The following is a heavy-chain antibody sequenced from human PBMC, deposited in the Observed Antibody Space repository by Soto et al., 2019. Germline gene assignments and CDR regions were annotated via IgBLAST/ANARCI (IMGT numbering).Heavy chain of an antibody. D-gene: IGHD3-22*01. Sequence: VQLVQSGAEVKKPGASVKVSCKASGYTFISYGISWVRQAPGQGLEWMGWISAYNGNTNYAQKLQGRVTMTTDTSTSTAYMELRSLRSDDTAVYYCARAGYYYDSSGYYYYYGMDVWGQGTTVTVSS. CDR3: ARAGYYYDSSGYYYYYGMDV. J-gene: IGHJ6*02. CDR1: GYTFISYG. V-gene: IGHV1-18*01. CDR2: ISAYNGNT.